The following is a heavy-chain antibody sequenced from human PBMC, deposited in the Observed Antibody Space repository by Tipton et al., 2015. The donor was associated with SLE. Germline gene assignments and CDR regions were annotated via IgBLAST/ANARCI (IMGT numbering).Heavy chain of an antibody. V-gene: IGHV3-21*01. J-gene: IGHJ4*02. CDR1: GFTFSSYS. CDR3: ARDQQLVYFDY. Sequence: SLRLSCAASGFTFSSYSMNWVRQAPGKGLEWVSSISSSSSYICYADSVKGRFTISRDNAKNSLYLQMNSLRAEDTAVYYCARDQQLVYFDYWGQGTLVTVSS. D-gene: IGHD6-13*01. CDR2: ISSSSSYI.